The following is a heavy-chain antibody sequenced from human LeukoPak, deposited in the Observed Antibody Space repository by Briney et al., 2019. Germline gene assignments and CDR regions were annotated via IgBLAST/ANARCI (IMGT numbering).Heavy chain of an antibody. V-gene: IGHV3-74*01. D-gene: IGHD3-22*01. J-gene: IGHJ4*02. CDR3: ATLGGYYDSSGYLYFDY. CDR2: INSDGSST. Sequence: GGSLRLSCAASGFTFSSYWMHWVRQAPGKGLVWVSRINSDGSSTSYADSVKGRYTISRDNAKNTLYLQMNSLRAEDTAVYYCATLGGYYDSSGYLYFDYWGQGTLVTVSS. CDR1: GFTFSSYW.